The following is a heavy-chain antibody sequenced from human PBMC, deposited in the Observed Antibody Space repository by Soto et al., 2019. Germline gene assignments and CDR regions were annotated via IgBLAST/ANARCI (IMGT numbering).Heavy chain of an antibody. CDR1: GYTFTSYD. CDR3: ARAPLPDNDFWSGYYYYYGTDG. Sequence: ASVKVSCKASGYTFTSYDINWVRQATGQGLEWMGWMNPNSGNTGYAQKFQGRVTMTRNTSISTAYMELSSLRSEDTAVYYCARAPLPDNDFWSGYYYYYGTDGWGQGTTVTVSS. V-gene: IGHV1-8*01. D-gene: IGHD3-3*01. CDR2: MNPNSGNT. J-gene: IGHJ6*02.